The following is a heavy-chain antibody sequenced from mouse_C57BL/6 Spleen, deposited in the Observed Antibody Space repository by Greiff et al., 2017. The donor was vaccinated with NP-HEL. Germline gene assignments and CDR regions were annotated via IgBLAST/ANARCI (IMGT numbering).Heavy chain of an antibody. CDR1: GYTFTSYW. CDR3: ARDYYGSSYPSYAMDY. V-gene: IGHV1-64*01. Sequence: QVQLQQPGAELVKPGASVKLSCKASGYTFTSYWMHWVKQRPGQGLEWIGMIHPNSGSTNYNEKFKSKATLTVDKSSSTAYMQLSRLTSEDSAVYYCARDYYGSSYPSYAMDYWGQGTSVTVSS. J-gene: IGHJ4*01. CDR2: IHPNSGST. D-gene: IGHD1-1*01.